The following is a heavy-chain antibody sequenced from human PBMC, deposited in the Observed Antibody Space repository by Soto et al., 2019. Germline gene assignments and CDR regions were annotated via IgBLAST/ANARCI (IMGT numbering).Heavy chain of an antibody. J-gene: IGHJ4*02. V-gene: IGHV1-69*08. Sequence: SVKVSCKASGGTFSTYTISWVRQAPGQGLEWMGRIIPILNSVNYAQKFQGRVTITADKTTSTAYMELSSLRSEDTAVYYCARGRQYYDSNGYYNYFDYWGQGTLVTVSS. D-gene: IGHD3-22*01. CDR1: GGTFSTYT. CDR3: ARGRQYYDSNGYYNYFDY. CDR2: IIPILNSV.